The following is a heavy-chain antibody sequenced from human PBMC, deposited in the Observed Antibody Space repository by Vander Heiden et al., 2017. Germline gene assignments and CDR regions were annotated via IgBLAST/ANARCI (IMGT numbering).Heavy chain of an antibody. CDR2: IIPIFGTA. CDR3: ARDLSGAFDI. D-gene: IGHD6-25*01. J-gene: IGHJ3*02. Sequence: QVQLVQSGAEVKKPGSSVKVSCKASGGTFRSYAISWVRQAPGQGLEWMGGIIPIFGTANDAQKFQGRVTSTADKSKSTAYMEMSSMRSEDTAVYYWARDLSGAFDIWGQGKMVTVSS. CDR1: GGTFRSYA. V-gene: IGHV1-69*06.